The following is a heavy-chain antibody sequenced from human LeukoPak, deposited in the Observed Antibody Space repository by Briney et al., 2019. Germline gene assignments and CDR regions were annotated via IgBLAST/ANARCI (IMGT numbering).Heavy chain of an antibody. Sequence: ASVKVSCKASGYTFTSYGISWVRQAPGQGLEWMGWISAYNGNTNYAQKLQGRVTMTTDTSTSTAYMELRSLRSDDTAVYYCARDDSSGWYSYYYYYYGKDVWGKGTTVTVSS. J-gene: IGHJ6*04. CDR1: GYTFTSYG. CDR2: ISAYNGNT. V-gene: IGHV1-18*04. CDR3: ARDDSSGWYSYYYYYYGKDV. D-gene: IGHD6-19*01.